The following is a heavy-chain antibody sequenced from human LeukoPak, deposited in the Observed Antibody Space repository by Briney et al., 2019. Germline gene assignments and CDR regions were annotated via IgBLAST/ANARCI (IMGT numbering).Heavy chain of an antibody. CDR2: ITGSAANT. V-gene: IGHV3-23*01. J-gene: IGHJ4*02. CDR3: AKRYSGTSGLYNFDY. D-gene: IGHD1-26*01. Sequence: GGSLRLSCATSGFPFSSSGMTWVRQPPGKGLEGVSSITGSAANTYYADSVKGRFTISRDNSKNTLYLQMNSLRAEDTAVYYCAKRYSGTSGLYNFDYWGQGTLVTVSS. CDR1: GFPFSSSG.